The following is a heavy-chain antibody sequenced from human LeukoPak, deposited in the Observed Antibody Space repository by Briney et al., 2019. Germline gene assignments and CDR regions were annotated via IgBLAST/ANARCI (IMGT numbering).Heavy chain of an antibody. CDR1: GFTFSSYG. CDR3: AKGDSSGAFDY. V-gene: IGHV3-30*18. J-gene: IGHJ4*02. CDR2: FLYDGSNQ. D-gene: IGHD6-19*01. Sequence: GGSLRLSCAASGFTFSSYGIHWVRQAPGKGLEWVAVFLYDGSNQYYADSVKGRFTISRDQSKNTLSLQMNSLRTEDTAVYYCAKGDSSGAFDYWGQGTLVTVSS.